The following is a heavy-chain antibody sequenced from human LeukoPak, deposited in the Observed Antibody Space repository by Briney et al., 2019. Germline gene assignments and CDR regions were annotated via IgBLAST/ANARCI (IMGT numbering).Heavy chain of an antibody. J-gene: IGHJ3*02. V-gene: IGHV4-34*01. CDR3: ARRSEDAFDI. CDR2: VNHSGST. Sequence: SETLSLTCAVYGGSFSDYYWSWIRQSPGKGLEWIGEVNHSGSTNYNPSLKSRVTISVDTSKNQFSLKLSSVTAADTAVYYCARRSEDAFDIWDQGTMVTVSS. D-gene: IGHD2-15*01. CDR1: GGSFSDYY.